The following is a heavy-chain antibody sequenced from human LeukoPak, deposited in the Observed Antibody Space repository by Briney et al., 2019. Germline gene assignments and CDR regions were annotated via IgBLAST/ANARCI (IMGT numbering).Heavy chain of an antibody. V-gene: IGHV4-38-2*01. CDR1: GYSISSGYY. Sequence: NPSETLSLNCAVSGYSISSGYYWGWIRQPPGKGLEWIGSIYHSGSTYYNPSLKSRVTISVDTSKNQFSLKLSSVTAADTAVYYCASQFGGSPYYDFWSGYSRWFDPWGQGTLVTVSS. CDR2: IYHSGST. CDR3: ASQFGGSPYYDFWSGYSRWFDP. D-gene: IGHD3-3*01. J-gene: IGHJ5*02.